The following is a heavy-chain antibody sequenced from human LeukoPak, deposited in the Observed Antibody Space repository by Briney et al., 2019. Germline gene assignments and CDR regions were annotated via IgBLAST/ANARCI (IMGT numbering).Heavy chain of an antibody. CDR2: INWDDDK. CDR3: ARTVYYDSSGYYED. Sequence: SGPTLVNPTQTLTLTCTFSGFSLSTSGMCVSWIRQPPGKAREWLARINWDDDKYYSTSLKTRLPISKDTSKNQVVLTMTNMDPVDTATYYCARTVYYDSSGYYEDWGQGTLVTVSS. V-gene: IGHV2-70*11. J-gene: IGHJ4*02. CDR1: GFSLSTSGMC. D-gene: IGHD3-22*01.